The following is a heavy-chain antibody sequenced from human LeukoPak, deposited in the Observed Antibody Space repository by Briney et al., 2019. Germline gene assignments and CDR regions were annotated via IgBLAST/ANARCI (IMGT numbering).Heavy chain of an antibody. V-gene: IGHV4-34*01. J-gene: IGHJ4*02. CDR1: GGSFSGYY. CDR2: INHSGST. CDR3: ARSKDILTGYCFDY. Sequence: PSETLSLTCAVYGGSFSGYYWSWIRQPPGKGVEWIGEINHSGSTNYNPSLKSRVTISVDTSKNQFSLKLSSVTAADTAVYYCARSKDILTGYCFDYWGQGTLVTVSS. D-gene: IGHD3-9*01.